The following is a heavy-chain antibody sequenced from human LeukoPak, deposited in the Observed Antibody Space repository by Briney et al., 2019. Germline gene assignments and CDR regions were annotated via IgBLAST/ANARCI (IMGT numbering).Heavy chain of an antibody. V-gene: IGHV3-23*01. Sequence: GGSLRLSCAASGFSFSASAMSWVRQTPGKGLEWVSSISENGRSTYYADSVKGRFTISRDNSKSTLYLQMNSLRPEDTAIYSCAKDIGASGNYGWFDPWGQGTLVTVSS. CDR2: ISENGRST. CDR3: AKDIGASGNYGWFDP. D-gene: IGHD4-23*01. CDR1: GFSFSASA. J-gene: IGHJ5*02.